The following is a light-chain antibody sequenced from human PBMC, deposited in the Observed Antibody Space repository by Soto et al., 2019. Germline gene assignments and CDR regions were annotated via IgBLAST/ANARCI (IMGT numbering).Light chain of an antibody. CDR2: RAT. Sequence: DIHMTQSPDTLSASVGDRVTITCRASQIIDDWLAWYQQKAGKPPRLLIYRATNLETGVPSRFSGSRYGTEFTLTIYDQQPDDSATYCCQEYNSYFGGGTKVEIK. CDR1: QIIDDW. V-gene: IGKV1-5*03. J-gene: IGKJ4*01. CDR3: QEYNSY.